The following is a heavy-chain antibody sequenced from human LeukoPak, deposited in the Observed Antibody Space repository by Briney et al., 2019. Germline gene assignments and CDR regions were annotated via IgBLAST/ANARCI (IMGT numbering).Heavy chain of an antibody. V-gene: IGHV3-7*01. D-gene: IGHD1-1*01. CDR2: VKVDGSDK. CDR3: ARMGSDFLWRTTHYLFDY. J-gene: IGHJ4*02. Sequence: GGSLRLSCAASGFTFSNYWMAWVRQSPGKGLEWVANVKVDGSDKNYVDSVKGRFTISRDNAKNSVYLQMNSLRVGDTAVYYCARMGSDFLWRTTHYLFDYWGQGTLVTVSS. CDR1: GFTFSNYW.